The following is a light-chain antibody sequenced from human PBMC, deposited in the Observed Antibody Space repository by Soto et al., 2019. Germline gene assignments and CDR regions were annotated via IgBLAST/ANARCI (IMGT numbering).Light chain of an antibody. V-gene: IGKV1-39*01. CDR1: QSISTY. CDR2: AAS. Sequence: DIQMTQSPSSLSASVGDRVTITCRASQSISTYLSWYQQKSGKAPKLLIYAASSLQSGVPSRFSGSGSGIDFTLTISSLQPEDFATYYCQQSYSSPRTFAQGTKVEI. CDR3: QQSYSSPRT. J-gene: IGKJ1*01.